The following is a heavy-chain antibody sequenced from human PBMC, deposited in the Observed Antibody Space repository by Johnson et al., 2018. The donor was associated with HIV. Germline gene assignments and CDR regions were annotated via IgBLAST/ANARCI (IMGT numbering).Heavy chain of an antibody. CDR2: IWYDGSNK. CDR1: GFTFSSYG. CDR3: ARRSMTSDGFDI. D-gene: IGHD2-8*01. V-gene: IGHV3-33*01. Sequence: QVQLVEYGGGVVQPGRSLRLSCAASGFTFSSYGIHWVRQAPGKGLEWVAVIWYDGSNKYYADSVKGRFTISRDNSKNTLYLQMNSLGAGDTAIYYCARRSMTSDGFDIWGQGTMVIVSS. J-gene: IGHJ3*02.